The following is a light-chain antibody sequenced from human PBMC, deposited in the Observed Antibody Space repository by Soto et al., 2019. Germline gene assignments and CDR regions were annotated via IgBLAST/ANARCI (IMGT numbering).Light chain of an antibody. CDR1: QSVNSN. V-gene: IGKV3-15*01. J-gene: IGKJ1*01. CDR3: HQYNNWPQT. Sequence: EVVMTQSPATLSVSPGEIATLSCRASQSVNSNLAWYQQKPGQAPRLLIYGASTRSTAIPARFSGSGSGTEFTLNISSLQSEDVAVYDCHQYNNWPQTFGQGTKVEIK. CDR2: GAS.